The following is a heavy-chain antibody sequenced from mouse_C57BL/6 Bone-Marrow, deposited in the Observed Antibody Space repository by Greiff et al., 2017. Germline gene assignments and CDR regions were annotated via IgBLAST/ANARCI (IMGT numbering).Heavy chain of an antibody. CDR2: INPSSGYT. J-gene: IGHJ2*01. Sequence: QVQLQQSGAELAKPGASVKLSCKASGYTFTSYWMHWVKQRPGQGLEWIGYINPSSGYTKYNQKFKDKDTLTADKSSSTAYMQLSSLTYEDSAVYYCARETVVATDDYWGQGTTLTVSS. CDR3: ARETVVATDDY. D-gene: IGHD1-1*01. CDR1: GYTFTSYW. V-gene: IGHV1-7*01.